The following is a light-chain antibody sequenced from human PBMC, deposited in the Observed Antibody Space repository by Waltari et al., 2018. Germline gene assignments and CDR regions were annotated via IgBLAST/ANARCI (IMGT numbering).Light chain of an antibody. CDR1: RSDVGGYNY. CDR3: CSFAGSAWV. CDR2: DVS. Sequence: QSALTQPRSVSGSPGQSVPTPCTGTRSDVGGYNYVSWYQQHPDKAPKVVIHDVSERPSGVPDRFSGAKSGNTAFLTISGLQVEDEADYYCCSFAGSAWVFGGGTKLTVL. V-gene: IGLV2-11*01. J-gene: IGLJ3*02.